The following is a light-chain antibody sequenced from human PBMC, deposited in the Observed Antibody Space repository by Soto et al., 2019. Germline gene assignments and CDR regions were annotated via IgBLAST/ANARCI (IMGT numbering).Light chain of an antibody. J-gene: IGKJ1*01. CDR3: QQYNDWPRT. CDR1: QSVRIN. Sequence: EILMTQSPATLSVSPGETATLSCRASQSVRINVAWFQQKPGQPPRLFIYGASTRAAGVADRFSGSVSGTEFTLTISCMQSEDVAVYYCQQYNDWPRTFGQGSKVDIK. CDR2: GAS. V-gene: IGKV3-15*01.